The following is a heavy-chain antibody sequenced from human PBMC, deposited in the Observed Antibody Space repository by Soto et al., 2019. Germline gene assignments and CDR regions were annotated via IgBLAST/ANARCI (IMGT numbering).Heavy chain of an antibody. CDR3: AKDALSYYYDSSGYYIPPYYFDY. CDR1: GFTFSSYA. CDR2: ISGSGGST. D-gene: IGHD3-22*01. J-gene: IGHJ4*02. Sequence: AGGSLRLSCAASGFTFSSYAMSWVRQAPGKGLEWVSAISGSGGSTYYADSVKGRFTISRDNSKNTLYLQMNSLRAEDTAVYYCAKDALSYYYDSSGYYIPPYYFDYWGQGTLVTVSS. V-gene: IGHV3-23*01.